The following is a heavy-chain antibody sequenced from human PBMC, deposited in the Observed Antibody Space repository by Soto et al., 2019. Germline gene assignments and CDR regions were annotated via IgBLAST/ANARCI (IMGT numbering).Heavy chain of an antibody. J-gene: IGHJ6*03. D-gene: IGHD6-19*01. CDR3: AKDGVIAVAGTGESYYYMDV. CDR2: ISWNSGSI. Sequence: HPGGSLRLSCAASGFTFDDYAMHWVRQAPGKGLEWVSGISWNSGSIGYADSVKGRFTISRDNGKNSLYLQMNSLRAEDTALYYCAKDGVIAVAGTGESYYYMDVWGKGTTVTVSS. CDR1: GFTFDDYA. V-gene: IGHV3-9*01.